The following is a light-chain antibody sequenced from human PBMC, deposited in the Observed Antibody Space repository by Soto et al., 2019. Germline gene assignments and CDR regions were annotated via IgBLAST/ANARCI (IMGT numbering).Light chain of an antibody. Sequence: QSALTQPRSVSGSPGQSLTISCTGTSSDVGSYNYVSWYQHHPGKAPKVIVFDVSIRPSGVPDRFSGSKSGNTASLTISGLQAEDEADYYCCSYAGNSAFVFGPGTKVTVL. CDR1: SSDVGSYNY. CDR2: DVS. CDR3: CSYAGNSAFV. J-gene: IGLJ1*01. V-gene: IGLV2-11*01.